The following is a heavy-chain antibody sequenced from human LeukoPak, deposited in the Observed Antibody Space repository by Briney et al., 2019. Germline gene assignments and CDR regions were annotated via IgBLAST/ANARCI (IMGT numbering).Heavy chain of an antibody. D-gene: IGHD6-13*01. J-gene: IGHJ3*01. Sequence: SETLSLTCTVAGGSISSSSYYWGWIRQPPGKGLEWIGSIYYSGNTYYNPSLKSRVTISVDTSKNQFSLKLSSVTAADTAVYYCARLFSSSWYRGAFDLWGQGTMVTVSS. V-gene: IGHV4-39*01. CDR3: ARLFSSSWYRGAFDL. CDR2: IYYSGNT. CDR1: GGSISSSSYY.